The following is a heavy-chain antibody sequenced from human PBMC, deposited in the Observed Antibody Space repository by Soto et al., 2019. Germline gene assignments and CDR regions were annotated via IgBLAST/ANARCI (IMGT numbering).Heavy chain of an antibody. Sequence: EVQVLDSGGGLVQPGGSQRLSCEASGFTFSNYAMSWVRQAPGKGLEWVSTISATGGTLYADSAKGRFTIFRDNSKNTLYLQMNFLIAEDTAVYYCAKVSTKLALAQRGYVDYWGQGTLVTVSS. CDR2: ISATGGT. CDR3: AKVSTKLALAQRGYVDY. V-gene: IGHV3-23*01. J-gene: IGHJ4*02. CDR1: GFTFSNYA. D-gene: IGHD2-2*01.